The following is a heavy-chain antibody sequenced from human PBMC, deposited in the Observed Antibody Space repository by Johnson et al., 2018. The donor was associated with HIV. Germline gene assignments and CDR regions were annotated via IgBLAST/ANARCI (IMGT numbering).Heavy chain of an antibody. D-gene: IGHD4-17*01. Sequence: HVQLVESGVGAVQPGRSLRLSCAASGFTFSSYAMHWVRQAPAKGLEWVAVISYDGSDKDYADSVKGRFTISRDNSKNTLYLQMNSLRAEDTAVYYCAKEYSSPYGDYDGDAFDIWGRGTMVTVSS. CDR3: AKEYSSPYGDYDGDAFDI. J-gene: IGHJ3*02. CDR1: GFTFSSYA. V-gene: IGHV3-30*14. CDR2: ISYDGSDK.